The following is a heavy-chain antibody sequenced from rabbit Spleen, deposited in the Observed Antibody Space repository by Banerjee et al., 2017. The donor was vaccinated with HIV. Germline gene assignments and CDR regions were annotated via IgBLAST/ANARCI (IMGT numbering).Heavy chain of an antibody. CDR3: VRDLGYDDYSEKGYFNL. J-gene: IGHJ4*01. V-gene: IGHV1S45*01. CDR1: GFSFSSGYW. D-gene: IGHD2-1*01. Sequence: QEQLVESGGGLVQPGASLTLTCTASGFSFSSGYWICWVRQAPGKGLEWIGCIGAGSGATYFASWAKGRFTISRTSSTTVALQMPSLTAADTATYFCVRDLGYDDYSEKGYFNLWGQGTLVTVS. CDR2: IGAGSGAT.